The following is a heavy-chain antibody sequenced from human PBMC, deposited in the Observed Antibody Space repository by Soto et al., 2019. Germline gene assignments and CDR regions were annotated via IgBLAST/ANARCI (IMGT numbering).Heavy chain of an antibody. CDR3: VQSRCGGDCLEIYSSHAYNGLDV. Sequence: SGPTLVNPTQTLTLTCTVSGLSLRTTGVGVGWVRQPPGKALEWLALLYWDDDQRYSPSLRSRLTIAKDISEKQVVLTMTNMDTVDTATYYCVQSRCGGDCLEIYSSHAYNGLDVWGQGTTVPVSS. V-gene: IGHV2-5*02. CDR1: GLSLRTTGVG. J-gene: IGHJ6*02. D-gene: IGHD2-21*02. CDR2: LYWDDDQ.